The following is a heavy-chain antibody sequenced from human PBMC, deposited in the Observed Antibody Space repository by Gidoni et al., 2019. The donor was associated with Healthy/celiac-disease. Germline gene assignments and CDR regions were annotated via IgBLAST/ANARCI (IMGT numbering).Heavy chain of an antibody. CDR2: IYYSGST. J-gene: IGHJ3*02. CDR3: ARTGDFGVVIGVFDI. D-gene: IGHD3-3*01. Sequence: QVQLQESGPGLVKPSETLSLTCTVSGGSVSSGSYYWSWIRQPPGKGLVWLGAIYYSGSTNYNPSLKSRVTISVDTSKNQFSLKLSSVTAADTAVYYCARTGDFGVVIGVFDIWGQGTMVTVSS. V-gene: IGHV4-61*01. CDR1: GGSVSSGSYY.